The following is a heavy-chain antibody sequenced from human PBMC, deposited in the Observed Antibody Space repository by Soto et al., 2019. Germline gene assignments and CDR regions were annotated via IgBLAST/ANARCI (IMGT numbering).Heavy chain of an antibody. CDR3: ARDEPGFYDSSEYFDY. CDR2: ISAYNGNT. CDR1: GYTFTSYG. J-gene: IGHJ4*02. Sequence: ASVKVSCKASGYTFTSYGISWVRQAPGQGLEWMGWISAYNGNTNYAQKLQGRVTMTTDTSTSTAYMELRSLRSDDTAVYYCARDEPGFYDSSEYFDYWGQGTLVTSPQ. D-gene: IGHD3-22*01. V-gene: IGHV1-18*04.